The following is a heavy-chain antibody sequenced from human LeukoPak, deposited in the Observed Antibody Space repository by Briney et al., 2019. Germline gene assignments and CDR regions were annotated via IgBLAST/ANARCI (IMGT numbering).Heavy chain of an antibody. CDR3: ARGATAMVPYYFDY. CDR1: GYTFTGYY. V-gene: IGHV1-2*02. CDR2: INPNSGGT. J-gene: IGHJ4*02. D-gene: IGHD5-18*01. Sequence: GASVKVPGKASGYTFTGYYMHWVRQAPGQGLEWMGWINPNSGGTNYAQKFQGRVTMTRDTSISTAYMELSRLRSDDTAVYYCARGATAMVPYYFDYWGQGTLVTVSS.